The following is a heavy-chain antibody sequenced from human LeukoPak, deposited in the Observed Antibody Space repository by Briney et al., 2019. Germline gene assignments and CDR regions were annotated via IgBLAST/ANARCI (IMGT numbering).Heavy chain of an antibody. CDR1: GYTFTGYY. CDR3: ARDDCSGGSCYSRGWFDP. Sequence: SVKVSCKASGYTFTGYYMHWVRQAPGQGLEWMGGIIPIFGTANYAQKFQGRVTITADESTSTAYMELSSLRSEDTAVYYCARDDCSGGSCYSRGWFDPWGQGTLVTVSS. J-gene: IGHJ5*02. V-gene: IGHV1-69*13. D-gene: IGHD2-15*01. CDR2: IIPIFGTA.